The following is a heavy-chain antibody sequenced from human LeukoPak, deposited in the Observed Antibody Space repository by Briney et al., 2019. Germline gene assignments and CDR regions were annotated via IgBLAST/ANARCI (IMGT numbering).Heavy chain of an antibody. CDR2: MNPHSGNT. V-gene: IGHV1-8*03. CDR1: GYTFTSYD. CDR3: ARGVGYCSSTSCYDAFDI. J-gene: IGHJ3*02. Sequence: GASVKVSCKASGYTFTSYDINWVRQATGQGLEWMGWMNPHSGNTGYAQKFQGRVTITRNTSISTAYMELSSLRSEDTAVYYCARGVGYCSSTSCYDAFDIWGQGTMVTVSS. D-gene: IGHD2-2*01.